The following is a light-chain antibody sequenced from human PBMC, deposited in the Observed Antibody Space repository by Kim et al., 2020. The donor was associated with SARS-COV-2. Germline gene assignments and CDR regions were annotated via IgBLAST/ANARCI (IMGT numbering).Light chain of an antibody. V-gene: IGKV4-1*01. Sequence: DIVMTQSPDSLAVSLGERATINCKSSQSVLYSSNNKNYLAWYQQKPGQPPKLLIYWASTRESGVPDRFSGSGSGTAFTLTISSLQADDVAVYYCQQYYSTPYTFGQGTKLEI. CDR3: QQYYSTPYT. CDR2: WAS. CDR1: QSVLYSSNNKNY. J-gene: IGKJ2*01.